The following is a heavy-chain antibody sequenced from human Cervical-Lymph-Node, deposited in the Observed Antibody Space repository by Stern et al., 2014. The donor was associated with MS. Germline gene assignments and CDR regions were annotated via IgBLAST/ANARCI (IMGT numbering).Heavy chain of an antibody. Sequence: QLQESGPGLVKPSETLSLTCTVSGGSIRSYYWSWIRQPPGKGLEWLGDIYYSGSTDYNPSLKSRVTMSVDTPKNQFSLKLSSVTAADTAVYFCARSSYYYGSGTWFDPWGQGTLVTVSS. CDR3: ARSSYYYGSGTWFDP. J-gene: IGHJ5*02. CDR1: GGSIRSYY. D-gene: IGHD3-10*01. V-gene: IGHV4-59*01. CDR2: IYYSGST.